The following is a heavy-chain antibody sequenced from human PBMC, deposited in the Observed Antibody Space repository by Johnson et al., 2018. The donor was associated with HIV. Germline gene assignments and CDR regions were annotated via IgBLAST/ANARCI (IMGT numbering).Heavy chain of an antibody. J-gene: IGHJ3*02. CDR2: ISYDGSNK. Sequence: VQVVESGGGVVQPGRSLRLSCAASGFTFSSYAMHWVRQAPGKGLEWVAVISYDGSNKYYADSVKGRFTISRDNSKNTLYLQMNSLRAEDTAVYYCARGGNGDYRDAFDIWGQGTMVTVSS. V-gene: IGHV3-30-3*01. CDR1: GFTFSSYA. CDR3: ARGGNGDYRDAFDI. D-gene: IGHD4-17*01.